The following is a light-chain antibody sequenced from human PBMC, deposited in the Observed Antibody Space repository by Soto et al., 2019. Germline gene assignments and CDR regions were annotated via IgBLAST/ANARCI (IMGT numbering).Light chain of an antibody. Sequence: EIVLTQSPATLSLSPGESATLSCGASQSVSSYLAWYQQKPGQAPRLLIYDASSRPTDIPARFSGSGSGTDFTLTISSLENEDFALYYCQQRSNWTITFGQGTRLEIK. CDR3: QQRSNWTIT. J-gene: IGKJ5*01. CDR2: DAS. CDR1: QSVSSY. V-gene: IGKV3-11*01.